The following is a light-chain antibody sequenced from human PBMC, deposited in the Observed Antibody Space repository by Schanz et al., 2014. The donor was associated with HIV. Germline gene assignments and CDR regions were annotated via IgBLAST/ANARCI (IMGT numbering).Light chain of an antibody. CDR1: QSVSDSY. J-gene: IGKJ1*01. Sequence: EFVLTQSPGTLSLSPGDRATLSCRASQSVSDSYLAWYQQKPGQAPRLLIYGASSRATGIPDRFSGSGSGTDFTLTISRLEPEDFAVYYCQQYGSSRTFGQGTKVEIK. CDR2: GAS. CDR3: QQYGSSRT. V-gene: IGKV3-20*01.